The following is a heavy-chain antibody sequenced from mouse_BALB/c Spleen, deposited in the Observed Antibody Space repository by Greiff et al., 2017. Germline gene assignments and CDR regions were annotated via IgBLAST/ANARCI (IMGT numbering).Heavy chain of an antibody. CDR1: GFAFSSYD. Sequence: EVHLVESGGGLVKPGGSLKLSCAASGFAFSSYDMSWVRQTPEKRLEWVAYISSGGGSTYYPDTVKGRFTISRDNAKNTLYLQMSSLKSEDTAMYYCARRGYGNCYAMDYWGQGTSVTVSS. V-gene: IGHV5-12-1*01. CDR2: ISSGGGST. J-gene: IGHJ4*01. CDR3: ARRGYGNCYAMDY. D-gene: IGHD2-1*01.